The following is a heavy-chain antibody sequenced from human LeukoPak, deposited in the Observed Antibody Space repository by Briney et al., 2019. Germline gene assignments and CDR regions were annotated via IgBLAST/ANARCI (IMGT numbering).Heavy chain of an antibody. CDR3: ARDQTYYGSGSYYNFDY. CDR2: ISSSSSTI. CDR1: GFTFSSYS. V-gene: IGHV3-48*01. J-gene: IGHJ4*02. Sequence: GGSLRLSCAASGFTFSSYSMNWVRQAPGKGLEWVSYISSSSSTIYYADSVKGRFTISRDNAKNSLYLQMNSLRAEDTAVYYCARDQTYYGSGSYYNFDYWGQGTLVTVSS. D-gene: IGHD3-10*01.